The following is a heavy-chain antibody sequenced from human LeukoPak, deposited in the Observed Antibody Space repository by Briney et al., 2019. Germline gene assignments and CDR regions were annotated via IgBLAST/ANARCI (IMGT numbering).Heavy chain of an antibody. J-gene: IGHJ6*02. CDR3: ARVKSIAAAGTSYYYYYGMDV. Sequence: GGSLRLSCAGSGFTFSDYWMHWVRQAPGEGLVWVSRIRSDGSSTSYADSVKGRFTISRDNAKNTLYLQMNSLRAEDTAVYYCARVKSIAAAGTSYYYYYGMDVWGQGTTVTAS. D-gene: IGHD6-13*01. V-gene: IGHV3-74*01. CDR1: GFTFSDYW. CDR2: IRSDGSST.